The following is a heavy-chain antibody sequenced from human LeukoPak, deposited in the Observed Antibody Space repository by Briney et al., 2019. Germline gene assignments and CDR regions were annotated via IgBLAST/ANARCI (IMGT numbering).Heavy chain of an antibody. J-gene: IGHJ4*02. V-gene: IGHV3-23*01. CDR2: ISGGGSDS. Sequence: GGSLRLSCAASGFTFSTYTMGWVRQPPGKGLEWVSAISGGGSDSYYADSVKGRFTISRDNSKNTLYLQMNSLRAEDTAVYYCAKDSAYSSGWYPIWGQGTLVTVSS. D-gene: IGHD6-19*01. CDR3: AKDSAYSSGWYPI. CDR1: GFTFSTYT.